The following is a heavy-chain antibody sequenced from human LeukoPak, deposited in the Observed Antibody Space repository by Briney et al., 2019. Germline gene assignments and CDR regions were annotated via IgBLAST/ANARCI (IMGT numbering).Heavy chain of an antibody. J-gene: IGHJ3*02. D-gene: IGHD2-2*02. CDR1: GGSFSGYY. V-gene: IGHV4-59*08. Sequence: SETLSLTCAVYGGSFSGYYWSWIRQPPGKGLEWIGYIYYSGSTNYNPSLTSRVIISVDTSKNQFSLKLSSVTAADTPVYYCASRHLHCTSTSCYTDAFDMWGQGTMVTVSS. CDR3: ASRHLHCTSTSCYTDAFDM. CDR2: IYYSGST.